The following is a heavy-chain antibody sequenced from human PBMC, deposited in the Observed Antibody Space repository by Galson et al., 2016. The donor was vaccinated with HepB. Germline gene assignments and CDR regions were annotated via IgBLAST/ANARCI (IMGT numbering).Heavy chain of an antibody. CDR2: MYYSGST. D-gene: IGHD4-17*01. CDR3: ARHDYGDFLFDY. J-gene: IGHJ4*02. Sequence: ETLSLTCAVSGGSISSSRHYWGWIRQPPGKGLEWIASMYYSGSTYYNPSLKSRVTISVDTSKNQLSLELSSVTAADTAMNYCARHDYGDFLFDYWGQGTLVIVSS. V-gene: IGHV4-39*01. CDR1: GGSISSSRHY.